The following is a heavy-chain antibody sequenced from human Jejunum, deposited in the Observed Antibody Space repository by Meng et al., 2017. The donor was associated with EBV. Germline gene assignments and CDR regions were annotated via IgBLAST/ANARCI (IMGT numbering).Heavy chain of an antibody. CDR3: TRHTAYSQGY. J-gene: IGHJ4*02. V-gene: IGHV4-4*02. CDR2: IDYRENP. CDR1: DGSLSSTNW. D-gene: IGHD4-11*01. Sequence: QVHLQESGPGLVRPADTLSLTCAVSDGSLSSTNWWSWVRQPPGKGLEWIGQIDYRENPYYSPSLRSRVTISVDKSKNQVSLNLNSVTAADTAIYYCTRHTAYSQGYWGQGTLVNVSS.